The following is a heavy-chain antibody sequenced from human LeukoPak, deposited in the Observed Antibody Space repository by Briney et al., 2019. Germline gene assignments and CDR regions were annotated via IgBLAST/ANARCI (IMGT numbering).Heavy chain of an antibody. Sequence: QPGGSLSLSCAASGFTFSSYGLSWVRQAPGKGLEWVAAISAGGDLTNYADSVKGRFTISRDSSKNMLYVQMNSLRAEDTAIYYCAKGLISSATYFSYFDYWGQGTLVTVSS. CDR1: GFTFSSYG. D-gene: IGHD1-26*01. CDR2: ISAGGDLT. V-gene: IGHV3-23*01. CDR3: AKGLISSATYFSYFDY. J-gene: IGHJ4*02.